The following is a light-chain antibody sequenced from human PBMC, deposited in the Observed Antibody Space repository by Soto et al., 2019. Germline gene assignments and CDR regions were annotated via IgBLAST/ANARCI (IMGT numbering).Light chain of an antibody. CDR1: SSNIGSNY. J-gene: IGLJ1*01. CDR3: AAWDDSLSGPHYV. V-gene: IGLV1-47*01. CDR2: RNN. Sequence: QSVLTQPPSASGTPGQRVTISCSGSSSNIGSNYVYWYQQLPGTAPKLLIYRNNQRPSGVPDRFSGSKSGTSASLAISGFRSEDEADYYCAAWDDSLSGPHYVFGTGTKLTVL.